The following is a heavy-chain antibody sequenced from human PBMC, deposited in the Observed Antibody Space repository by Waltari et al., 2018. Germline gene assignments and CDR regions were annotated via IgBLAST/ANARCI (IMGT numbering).Heavy chain of an antibody. D-gene: IGHD2-2*01. V-gene: IGHV3-53*01. Sequence: EVQLVESGGGLIQPGGSLRLSCAASGFTVSNNYVSWVRQAPGKGLEWVSTMYYNGRTDYADSVKGRFTISRDTAKNTLFLQMNSLRAEDTAVYYCATRVVVPGVPGMADYWGQGTLVTVSS. J-gene: IGHJ4*02. CDR3: ATRVVVPGVPGMADY. CDR1: GFTVSNNY. CDR2: MYYNGRT.